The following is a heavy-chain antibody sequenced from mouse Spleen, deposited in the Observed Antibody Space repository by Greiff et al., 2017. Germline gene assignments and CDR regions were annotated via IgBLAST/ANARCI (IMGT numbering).Heavy chain of an antibody. CDR1: GFTFSSYA. J-gene: IGHJ4*01. Sequence: EVKVVESGGGLVKLGGSLKLSCAASGFTFSSYAMSWVRQTPEKRLEWVATISSGGGNTYYPDSVKGRFTISRDNAKNTLYLQMSSLKSEDTAMYYCARLGYGSRESGAMDYWGQGTSVTVSS. CDR2: ISSGGGNT. V-gene: IGHV5-9*04. D-gene: IGHD1-1*01. CDR3: ARLGYGSRESGAMDY.